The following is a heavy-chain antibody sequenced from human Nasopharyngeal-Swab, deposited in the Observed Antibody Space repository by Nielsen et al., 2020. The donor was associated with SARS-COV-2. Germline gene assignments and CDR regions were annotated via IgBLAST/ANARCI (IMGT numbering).Heavy chain of an antibody. J-gene: IGHJ6*03. CDR2: INHSGST. CDR3: ARVTGYYYYYYMDV. D-gene: IGHD3-9*01. Sequence: WIRQPPGKGLEWIGEINHSGSTNYNPSLKSRVTISVDTSKNQFSLKLSSVTAADTAVYCCARVTGYYYYYYMDVWGKGTTVTVSS. V-gene: IGHV4-34*01.